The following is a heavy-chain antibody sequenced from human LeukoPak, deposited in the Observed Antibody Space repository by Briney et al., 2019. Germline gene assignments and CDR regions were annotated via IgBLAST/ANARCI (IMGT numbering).Heavy chain of an antibody. CDR3: ARAARTIQLWLNWFDP. CDR1: GYTFTGYY. V-gene: IGHV1-2*02. D-gene: IGHD5-18*01. CDR2: INPNSGGT. Sequence: ASVKVSCKASGYTFTGYYMHWVRQAPGQGLEWMGWINPNSGGTNYAQKFQGRVTMTRDTSISTAYMELSRLRSDDTAVYYCARAARTIQLWLNWFDPWGQGTLVTVSS. J-gene: IGHJ5*02.